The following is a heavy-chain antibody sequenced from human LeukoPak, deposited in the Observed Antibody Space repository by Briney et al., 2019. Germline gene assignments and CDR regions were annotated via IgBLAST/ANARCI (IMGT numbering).Heavy chain of an antibody. CDR1: GGSFSGYY. J-gene: IGHJ4*02. Sequence: PSETLSLTCAVYGGSFSGYYWSWIRQPPGKGLEWIGEINHSGSTNYNPSLKSRVTISVDTSKNQFSLKVSSVTAADTAVYYCARSAAFVLFDHWGQGTLVTVSS. CDR2: INHSGST. V-gene: IGHV4-34*01. CDR3: ARSAAFVLFDH. D-gene: IGHD3-16*01.